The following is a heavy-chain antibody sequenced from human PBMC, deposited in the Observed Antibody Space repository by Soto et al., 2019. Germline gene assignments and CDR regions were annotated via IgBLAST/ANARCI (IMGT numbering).Heavy chain of an antibody. CDR3: ARDRPYYYDSSGYPFDY. D-gene: IGHD3-22*01. Sequence: ASVKVSCKASGYTFTSYGISWVRQAPGQGLEWMGWISAYNGNTNYAQKLQGRVTMTTDTSTSTAYMELRSLRSDDTAVYYCARDRPYYYDSSGYPFDYGGQGTLVTVSS. CDR1: GYTFTSYG. CDR2: ISAYNGNT. V-gene: IGHV1-18*01. J-gene: IGHJ4*02.